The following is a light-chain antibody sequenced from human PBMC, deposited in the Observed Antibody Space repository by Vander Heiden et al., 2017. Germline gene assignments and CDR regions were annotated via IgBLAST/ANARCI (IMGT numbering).Light chain of an antibody. CDR3: QQDGSSLRT. J-gene: IGKJ1*01. V-gene: IGKV3-20*01. CDR1: QSISSTY. Sequence: EIVLTQSPGTLSLSPGERATLSCRASQSISSTYLAWYQQKPGQAPRLLIYGASSRAPGIPDRISGSGSGTDFTLTISRLEPEDFAVYFCQQDGSSLRTFGQGTKVEIK. CDR2: GAS.